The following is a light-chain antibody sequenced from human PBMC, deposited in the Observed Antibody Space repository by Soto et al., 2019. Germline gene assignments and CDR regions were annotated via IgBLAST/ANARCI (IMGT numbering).Light chain of an antibody. Sequence: LTQPASVSGSPGQSITISCTGTSSDVGYSNYVSWYQQLPGKAPKLMIYDVSDRPSGVSNRFSGSKSGSTASLTISGLQAEDEADYYCSSYTSSSLYVFGTGTKVTVL. CDR1: SSDVGYSNY. CDR2: DVS. J-gene: IGLJ1*01. CDR3: SSYTSSSLYV. V-gene: IGLV2-14*01.